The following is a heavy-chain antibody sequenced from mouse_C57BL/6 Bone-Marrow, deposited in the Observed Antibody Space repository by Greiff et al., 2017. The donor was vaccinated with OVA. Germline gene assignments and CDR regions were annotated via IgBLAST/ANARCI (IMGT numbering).Heavy chain of an antibody. J-gene: IGHJ2*01. CDR3: ARSLYYYGSSPPDY. D-gene: IGHD1-1*01. CDR2: IYPGDGDT. V-gene: IGHV1-80*01. CDR1: GYAFSSYW. Sequence: QVQLQQSGAELVKPGASVKISCKASGYAFSSYWMNWVKQRPGKGLEWIGQIYPGDGDTNYNGKFKGKATLTADKSSSTAYMQLSSLTSEDSAVYFCARSLYYYGSSPPDYWGQGTTLTVSS.